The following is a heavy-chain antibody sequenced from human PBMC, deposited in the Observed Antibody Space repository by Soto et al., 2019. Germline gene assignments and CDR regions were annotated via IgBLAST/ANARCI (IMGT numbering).Heavy chain of an antibody. D-gene: IGHD3-3*01. J-gene: IGHJ4*02. CDR2: TYYRSKWYN. Sequence: SQTLSLTCAISGDSVSSNTAAWNWIRQSPSRGLEWLGRTYYRSKWYNDYAVSVKSRITINPDTSKNQFSLQLNSLTPEDTAVYYCAREALPYYDLCCGYWSYDWWGQGTLVTVSS. CDR3: AREALPYYDLCCGYWSYDW. CDR1: GDSVSSNTAA. V-gene: IGHV6-1*01.